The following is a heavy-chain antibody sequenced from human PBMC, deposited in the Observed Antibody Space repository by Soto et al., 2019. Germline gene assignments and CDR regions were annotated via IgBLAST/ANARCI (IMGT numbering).Heavy chain of an antibody. V-gene: IGHV3-21*01. CDR1: GFTFSSYS. CDR2: ISSSSSYI. Sequence: GESLRLSCAAPGFTFSSYSMNWVRQAPGKGLEWVSSISSSSSYIYYADSVKGRFTISRDNAKNSLYLQMNSLRAEDTAVYYCARDLVSSPPGDYWGQGTRVTVS. D-gene: IGHD6-6*01. J-gene: IGHJ4*02. CDR3: ARDLVSSPPGDY.